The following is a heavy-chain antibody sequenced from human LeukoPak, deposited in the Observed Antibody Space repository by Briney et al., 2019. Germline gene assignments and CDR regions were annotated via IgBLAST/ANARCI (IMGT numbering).Heavy chain of an antibody. V-gene: IGHV3-11*05. D-gene: IGHD3-22*01. J-gene: IGHJ4*02. CDR2: ISSSSSYT. CDR1: GFTFCDKY. Sequence: GGSLRHSCAASGFTFCDKYMSWSRQAPGKGLEWGSYISSSSSYTNYADSVKGRFTISRDNAKNSLYLQINSLRAEDTAVYYCAREVRKPHPDYYDSSGGFDYWGRGTLVSVSS. CDR3: AREVRKPHPDYYDSSGGFDY.